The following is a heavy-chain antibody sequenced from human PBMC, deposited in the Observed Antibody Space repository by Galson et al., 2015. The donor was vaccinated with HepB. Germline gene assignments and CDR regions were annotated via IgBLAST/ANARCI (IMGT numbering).Heavy chain of an antibody. V-gene: IGHV3-74*03. CDR3: ARSDALDS. CDR2: INYGGSIT. Sequence: SLRLSCAASGFNLRSYWMHWARQAPGKGLVWVSRINYGGSITAYADSVKGRFTVSRDNAKNTVYLEMKSPRGDDTAVYFCARSDALDSWDQGTLVTVSS. J-gene: IGHJ5*01. CDR1: GFNLRSYW.